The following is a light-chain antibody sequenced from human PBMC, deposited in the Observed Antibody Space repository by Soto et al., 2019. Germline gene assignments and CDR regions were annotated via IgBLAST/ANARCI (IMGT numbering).Light chain of an antibody. CDR2: GAS. CDR3: QQYRLSPLFT. CDR1: QSGSGSY. J-gene: IGKJ3*01. Sequence: EIVLTQSPGTLSLSPGERATLSCRASQSGSGSYLAWYQQKPGQAPRLLIYGASNRATGIPDRFSGSGSGTDFTLTISRLEPEDFAVYYSQQYRLSPLFTFVPGTKVDIK. V-gene: IGKV3-20*01.